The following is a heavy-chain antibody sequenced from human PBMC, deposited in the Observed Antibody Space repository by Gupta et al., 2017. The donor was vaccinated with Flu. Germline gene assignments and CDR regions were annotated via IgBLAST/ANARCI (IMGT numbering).Heavy chain of an antibody. CDR2: ISSDSEYI. V-gene: IGHV3-21*01. CDR3: AGVGYGSPSEPGPLDY. Sequence: APGKGLEWFSFISSDSEYIYYADAVKGRFTISRDNAKNSLYLQMNSLSAEDTAVYYCAGVGYGSPSEPGPLDYWGHGTLVTVSS. D-gene: IGHD6-6*01. J-gene: IGHJ4*03.